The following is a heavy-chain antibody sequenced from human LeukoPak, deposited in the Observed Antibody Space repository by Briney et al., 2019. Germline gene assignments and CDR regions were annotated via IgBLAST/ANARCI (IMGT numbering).Heavy chain of an antibody. CDR3: ARGGAARPDY. V-gene: IGHV3-48*01. CDR1: GFTFSSYS. CDR2: ISSSSSTI. J-gene: IGHJ4*02. Sequence: GGSLRLSCAASGFTFSSYSMNWVRQAPGKGLEWVSYISSSSSTIYYADSVKGRFTISRDNAKNSLYLQMNSLRAEDTAVYYCARGGAARPDYWGRGTLVSVSS. D-gene: IGHD6-6*01.